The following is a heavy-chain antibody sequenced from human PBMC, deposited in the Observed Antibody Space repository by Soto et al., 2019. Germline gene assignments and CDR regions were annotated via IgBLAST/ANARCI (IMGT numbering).Heavy chain of an antibody. V-gene: IGHV2-5*02. CDR1: GFSPSSSGVG. CDR3: AHSPCSGGTCYLFDY. J-gene: IGHJ4*02. D-gene: IGHD2-15*01. CDR2: IYWDDVQ. Sequence: QITLKESGPTLVNPTQTLTLTCTVSGFSPSSSGVGVGWIRQPPGKSLEWLALIYWDDVQRYSPSLETRLTITKDNFRSQVVLTMTNMDPVDTATYYCAHSPCSGGTCYLFDYWGQGTLVTVSS.